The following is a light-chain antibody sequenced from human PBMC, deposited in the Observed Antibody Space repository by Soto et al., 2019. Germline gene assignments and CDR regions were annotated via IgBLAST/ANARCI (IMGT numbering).Light chain of an antibody. CDR1: QSVSSNY. CDR3: QHYGTSPHVT. Sequence: EIVLTQSPGTLSLSPGERATLSCRASQSVSSNYLAWYQQKPGQAPRLLIYGASSRATGIPDRFSGSGSGTDFTLTISRLEPEDFAVYYCQHYGTSPHVTFGPGTKVDIK. J-gene: IGKJ3*01. CDR2: GAS. V-gene: IGKV3-20*01.